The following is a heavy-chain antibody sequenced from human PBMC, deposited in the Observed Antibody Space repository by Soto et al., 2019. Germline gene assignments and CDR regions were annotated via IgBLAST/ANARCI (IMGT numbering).Heavy chain of an antibody. CDR3: AIGPSSTTDAWFDP. V-gene: IGHV4-4*02. CDR1: GGSISSSNW. CDR2: IYHSGST. Sequence: QVKLKDSGPGLVQPSGTLSLTCAVSGGSISSSNWWSWFRHPPGKRLEWIGEIYHSGSTNYNPSLKSRIPISVDKSKFQFSLKLSSVTAADTAVYYWAIGPSSTTDAWFDPWGQGTLVTVSS. J-gene: IGHJ5*02. D-gene: IGHD2-2*01.